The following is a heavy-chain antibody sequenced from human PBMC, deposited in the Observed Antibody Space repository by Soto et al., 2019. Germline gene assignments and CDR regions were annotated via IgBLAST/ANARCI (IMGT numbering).Heavy chain of an antibody. V-gene: IGHV3-23*01. Sequence: PGGSLRLSCAASGFTLRSYVMSWGRQAPGKGLEWVSTITTSGSTHYADSVKGRFTISRDNSRNTLYLQVNSLTAEDTAVYYCATRALPAASRHPSFDYWAQGTLVTVSS. CDR2: ITTSGST. CDR1: GFTLRSYV. D-gene: IGHD2-2*01. J-gene: IGHJ4*02. CDR3: ATRALPAASRHPSFDY.